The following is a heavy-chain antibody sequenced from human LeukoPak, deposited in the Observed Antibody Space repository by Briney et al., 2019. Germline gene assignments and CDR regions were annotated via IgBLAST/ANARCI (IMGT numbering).Heavy chain of an antibody. V-gene: IGHV3-23*01. D-gene: IGHD4-17*01. J-gene: IGHJ3*01. CDR3: ARAEAHYGDYNDAFDV. CDR1: GFTFSSYA. CDR2: ISGSGGST. Sequence: PGGSLRLSCAASGFTFSSYAMSWVRQAPGKGLEWVSAISGSGGSTYYADSVKGRFTISRDNSKNTLYLQMNSLRAEDTAVYYCARAEAHYGDYNDAFDVWGPGTMVTVSS.